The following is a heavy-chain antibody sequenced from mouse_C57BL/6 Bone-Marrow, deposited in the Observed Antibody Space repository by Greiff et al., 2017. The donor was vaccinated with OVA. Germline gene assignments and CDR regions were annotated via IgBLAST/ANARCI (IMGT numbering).Heavy chain of an antibody. CDR1: GYTFTNYR. CDR2: IAPSDSYI. Sequence: QVQLQQSGAELVRPGTSVKLSCKASGYTFTNYRMHWVKQRPGQGLEWIGVIAPSDSYINYNQKFKGRATLTVDTSSSTAYMHLSSLTSEDSAVYYCAHYGSRLYLHYWGQGTSLTVSS. D-gene: IGHD1-1*01. J-gene: IGHJ2*02. CDR3: AHYGSRLYLHY. V-gene: IGHV1-59*01.